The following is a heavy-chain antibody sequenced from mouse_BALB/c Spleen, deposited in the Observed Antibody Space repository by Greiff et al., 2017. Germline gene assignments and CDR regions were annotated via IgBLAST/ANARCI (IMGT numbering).Heavy chain of an antibody. CDR3: ARQGANWDYCDY. CDR1: GFTFSSYA. CDR2: ISSGGSYT. V-gene: IGHV5-9-3*01. J-gene: IGHJ2*01. Sequence: EVQLVESGGGLVKPGGSLKLSCAASGFTFSSYAMSWVRQTPEKRLEWVATISSGGSYTYYPDSVKGRFTISRDNAKNTLYLQMSSLRSEDTAMYYCARQGANWDYCDYWGQGTTLTVSS. D-gene: IGHD4-1*01.